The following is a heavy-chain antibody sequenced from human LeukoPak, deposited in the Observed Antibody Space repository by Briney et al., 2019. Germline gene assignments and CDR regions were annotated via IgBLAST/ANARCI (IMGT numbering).Heavy chain of an antibody. CDR3: AKGVVPAAIALAFDI. J-gene: IGHJ3*02. CDR2: ISYDGSNK. CDR1: GFTFSSYG. V-gene: IGHV3-30*18. D-gene: IGHD2-2*01. Sequence: GGSLRLSCAASGFTFSSYGMHWVRQAPGKGLEWVAVISYDGSNKYYADSVKGRFTISRDNSKNTLYLQMNSLRAEDTAVYYCAKGVVPAAIALAFDIWGQGTMVTVSS.